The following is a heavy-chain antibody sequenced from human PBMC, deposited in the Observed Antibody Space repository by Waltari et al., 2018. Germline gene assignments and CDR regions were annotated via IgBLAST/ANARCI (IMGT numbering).Heavy chain of an antibody. CDR1: GGSISSYY. J-gene: IGHJ3*02. CDR3: AREGSPDAFDI. CDR2: IDDSGST. D-gene: IGHD3-10*01. V-gene: IGHV4-59*01. Sequence: QVQLQESGPGLVKPSETLSLTCTVSGGSISSYYWSWIRQPPGKGLEWIGYIDDSGSTNNNPTLKSRVTISVDTSKNQFSLKLSSVTAADTAVYYCAREGSPDAFDIWGQGTMVTVSS.